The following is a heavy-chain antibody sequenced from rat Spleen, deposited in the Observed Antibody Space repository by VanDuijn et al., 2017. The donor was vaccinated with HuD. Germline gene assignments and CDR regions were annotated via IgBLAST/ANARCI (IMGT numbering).Heavy chain of an antibody. J-gene: IGHJ3*01. CDR3: ATQGYPAPFAY. D-gene: IGHD1-4*01. CDR1: GFTFSDYA. CDR2: IQYDNIST. Sequence: EVQLVESGGGLVQPGNSLKLSCAASGFTFSDYAMPWLRQSPKKVLEWVTTIQYDNISTHYRDSVKGRFTISRDNAKTTLYLQMDSLRSEDTATYYCATQGYPAPFAYWGQGTLVTVSS. V-gene: IGHV5S10*01.